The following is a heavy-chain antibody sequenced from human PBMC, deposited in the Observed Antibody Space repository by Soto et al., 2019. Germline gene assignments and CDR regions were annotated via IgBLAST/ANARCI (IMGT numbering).Heavy chain of an antibody. CDR3: ARARAIFGVVITFDY. CDR1: GGSFSGYY. V-gene: IGHV4-34*01. CDR2: INHSGST. J-gene: IGHJ4*02. D-gene: IGHD3-3*01. Sequence: QVQLQQWGAGLLKPSETLSLTCAVYGGSFSGYYWSWIRQPPGKGLEWMGEINHSGSTNYNPSLKSRVTISVATSKNQFSLKLSSVTAADTAVYYCARARAIFGVVITFDYWGQGTLVTVSS.